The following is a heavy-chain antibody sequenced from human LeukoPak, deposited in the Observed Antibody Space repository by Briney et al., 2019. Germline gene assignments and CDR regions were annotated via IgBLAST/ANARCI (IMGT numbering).Heavy chain of an antibody. Sequence: ASVKVSCKASGYTFTSYGISWVRQAPGQGLEWMGWISAYNGNTNYAQKLQGRVTMSTDTSTSTAYMELRSLRSDDTAVYYCARDSDYGDPGYYFDYWGQGTLVTVSS. CDR2: ISAYNGNT. V-gene: IGHV1-18*01. CDR3: ARDSDYGDPGYYFDY. J-gene: IGHJ4*02. D-gene: IGHD4-17*01. CDR1: GYTFTSYG.